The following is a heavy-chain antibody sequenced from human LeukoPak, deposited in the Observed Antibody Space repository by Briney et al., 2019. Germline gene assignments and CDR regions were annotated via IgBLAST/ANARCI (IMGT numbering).Heavy chain of an antibody. Sequence: GESLKISCKGSGYSFTSYWIGWVRQMPGKGLEWMGIIYPGDSDTRYSPSFQGQVTISADKSISTAYLQWRSLKASDTAMYYCARTHEAAAGTNWFDPWGQGTLVTVSS. J-gene: IGHJ5*02. V-gene: IGHV5-51*01. D-gene: IGHD6-13*01. CDR2: IYPGDSDT. CDR1: GYSFTSYW. CDR3: ARTHEAAAGTNWFDP.